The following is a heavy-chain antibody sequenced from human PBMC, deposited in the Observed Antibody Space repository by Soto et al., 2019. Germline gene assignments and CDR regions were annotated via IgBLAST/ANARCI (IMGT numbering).Heavy chain of an antibody. J-gene: IGHJ4*02. CDR1: GGSFSGYY. CDR3: ASPRRAVAGVHPFDY. D-gene: IGHD6-19*01. Sequence: QVQLQQWGAGLLKPSETLSLTCAVYGGSFSGYYWSWIRQPPGKGLEWIGEINHSGSTNYNPSLKSRVTISVDTSKNQFSLKLSSVTAADTAVYYCASPRRAVAGVHPFDYWGQGTLVTVSS. CDR2: INHSGST. V-gene: IGHV4-34*01.